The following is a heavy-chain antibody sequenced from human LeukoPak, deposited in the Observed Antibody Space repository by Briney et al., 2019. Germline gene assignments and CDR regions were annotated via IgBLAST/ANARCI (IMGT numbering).Heavy chain of an antibody. CDR1: GYTFTSYG. V-gene: IGHV1-18*01. D-gene: IGHD3-22*01. CDR2: ISAYNGNT. J-gene: IGHJ4*02. Sequence: ASVKVSCKASGYTFTSYGISWVRRAPGQGLEWMGWISAYNGNTNYAQKLQGRVTMTTDTSTSTAYMELRSLRSDDTAVYYCARDRDYYDSSGYTPIDYWGQGTLVTVSS. CDR3: ARDRDYYDSSGYTPIDY.